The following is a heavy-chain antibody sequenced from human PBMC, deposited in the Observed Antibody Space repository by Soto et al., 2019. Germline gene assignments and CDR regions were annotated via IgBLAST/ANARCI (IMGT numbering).Heavy chain of an antibody. V-gene: IGHV4-39*01. J-gene: IGHJ4*02. D-gene: IGHD6-13*01. CDR2: IYQSGST. Sequence: PSETLSLTCPVSGDSIISSPYYWGWIRQPPGKGLEWIGGIYQSGSTSYNPSLKSRVTISVDTSKNQFSLKLSSVTATDTAIYYCARHRSGSSLYYFDYWGQGTLVTVSS. CDR1: GDSIISSPYY. CDR3: ARHRSGSSLYYFDY.